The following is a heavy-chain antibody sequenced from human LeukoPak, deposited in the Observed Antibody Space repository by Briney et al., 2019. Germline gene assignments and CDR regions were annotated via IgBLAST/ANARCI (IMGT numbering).Heavy chain of an antibody. V-gene: IGHV4-39*01. J-gene: IGHJ4*02. CDR1: GGSISSSSYY. CDR2: ISYTGST. CDR3: ARLFGQYYFDY. D-gene: IGHD3-10*01. Sequence: PSETLSLTCTVPGGSISSSSYYWGWIRQPPGKGLEWIGSISYTGSTYYNPSLKSRVTVSVDTSKNQFSLKLRSVTAADTAVYYCARLFGQYYFDYWGQGTLVTVSS.